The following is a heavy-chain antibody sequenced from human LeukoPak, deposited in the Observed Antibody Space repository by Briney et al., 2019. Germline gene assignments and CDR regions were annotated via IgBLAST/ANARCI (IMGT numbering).Heavy chain of an antibody. J-gene: IGHJ2*01. D-gene: IGHD4-17*01. CDR3: AKDRHDYGDPQGYSDH. V-gene: IGHV3-9*01. CDR1: GFTFDDYV. Sequence: GRSLRLSCAASGFTFDDYVMHWVRQAPGKGLEWVSAINWNSGSIGYADSVKGRFTISRDNAKNSLYLQMNSLRDEDTALYYCAKDRHDYGDPQGYSDHWGRGTLVVVSS. CDR2: INWNSGSI.